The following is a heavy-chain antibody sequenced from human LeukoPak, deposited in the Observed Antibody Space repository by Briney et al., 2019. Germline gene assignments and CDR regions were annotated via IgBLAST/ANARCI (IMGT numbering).Heavy chain of an antibody. J-gene: IGHJ6*03. D-gene: IGHD6-19*01. Sequence: PGGSLRLSCAASGFTFSSYEMNWVRQAPGKGLEWVSYISSSGSTIYYADSVKGRFTISRDNAKNSLYLQMNSLRAEDTAVYYCTRGPVQPRYYYYYMDVWGKGTTVTVSS. CDR1: GFTFSSYE. CDR2: ISSSGSTI. V-gene: IGHV3-48*03. CDR3: TRGPVQPRYYYYYMDV.